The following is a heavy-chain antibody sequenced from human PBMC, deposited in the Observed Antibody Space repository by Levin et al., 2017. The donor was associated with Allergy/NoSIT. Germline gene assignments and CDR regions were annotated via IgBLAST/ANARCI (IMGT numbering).Heavy chain of an antibody. CDR3: ARDPWSGYYMYYYGMDV. CDR2: ISSSSSTI. V-gene: IGHV3-48*01. D-gene: IGHD3-3*01. J-gene: IGHJ6*02. Sequence: GESLKISCAASGFTFSSYSMNWVRQAPGKGLEWVSYISSSSSTIYYADSVKGRFTISRDNAKNSLYLQMNSLRAEDTAVYYCARDPWSGYYMYYYGMDVWGQGTTVTVSS. CDR1: GFTFSSYS.